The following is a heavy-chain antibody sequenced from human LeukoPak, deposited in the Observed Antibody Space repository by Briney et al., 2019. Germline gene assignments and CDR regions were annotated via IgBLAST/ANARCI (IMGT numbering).Heavy chain of an antibody. CDR2: INHSGST. Sequence: SETLSLTCAAYGGSFSGYYWSWIRQPPGKGLEWIGEINHSGSTNYNPSLKSRVTISVDTSKNQFSLKLSSVTAADTAVYYCAAVVPAAMYWGQGTLVTVSS. D-gene: IGHD2-2*01. J-gene: IGHJ4*02. CDR3: AAVVPAAMY. CDR1: GGSFSGYY. V-gene: IGHV4-34*01.